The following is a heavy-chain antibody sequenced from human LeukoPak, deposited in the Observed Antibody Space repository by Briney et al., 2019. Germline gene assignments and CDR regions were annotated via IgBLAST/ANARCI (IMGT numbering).Heavy chain of an antibody. V-gene: IGHV4-30-2*01. CDR1: GASITSGAYY. CDR2: IYHSGST. CDR3: ASSGTYYTRLDV. J-gene: IGHJ6*04. Sequence: SETLSLTCTVSGASITSGAYYWSWIRLPPGKGLEWIGYIYHSGSTYYNPSLKGRVTMSVDRSKNQFSLKLSSVTAADTAVYYCASSGTYYTRLDVWGKGTTVTVSS. D-gene: IGHD1-26*01.